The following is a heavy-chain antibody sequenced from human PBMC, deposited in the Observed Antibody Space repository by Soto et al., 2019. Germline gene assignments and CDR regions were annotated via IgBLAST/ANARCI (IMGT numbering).Heavy chain of an antibody. D-gene: IGHD6-6*01. CDR1: GCYFTTYW. CDR3: AAYSGSSGRHCDY. J-gene: IGHJ4*02. V-gene: IGHV5-51*01. Sequence: GDSLRISQKISGCYFTTYWVGWVRPMPGEGLEWMGMIYPGDSDTRYSPSFQGQVTISADKSISTAYLQWSSLKASDTARYYCAAYSGSSGRHCDYWGQGTLVTLSS. CDR2: IYPGDSDT.